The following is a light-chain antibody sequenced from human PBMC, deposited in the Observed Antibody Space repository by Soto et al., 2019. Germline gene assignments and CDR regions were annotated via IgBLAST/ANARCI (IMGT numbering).Light chain of an antibody. J-gene: IGKJ2*01. CDR2: GAS. CDR3: QQYDNWPMYP. Sequence: EIVMTQSPVTLSVSPGERVTLSCRASQSVSSGLAWYQQKPGQAPSLLIYGASIRATGIPARFSGSGSGTEFTLIISSLQSEDSAVYYCQQYDNWPMYPFGQGTKLEIK. V-gene: IGKV3-15*01. CDR1: QSVSSG.